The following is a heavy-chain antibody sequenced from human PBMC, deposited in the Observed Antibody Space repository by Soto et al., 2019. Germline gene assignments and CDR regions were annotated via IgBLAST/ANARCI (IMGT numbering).Heavy chain of an antibody. V-gene: IGHV4-31*03. CDR1: GDPISSGGYY. CDR2: IYYSGST. J-gene: IGHJ6*01. CDR3: PRDSLDVGRFLEWSPGALDV. Sequence: SQPLTLTCNVSGDPISSGGYYWSWIRQHPGKGLEWIGYIYYSGSTYYNPSLKSRVTISVDTSKNQFSLKLSSVTAADTAVYYWPRDSLDVGRFLEWSPGALDVWGQGSTVTVYS. D-gene: IGHD3-3*01.